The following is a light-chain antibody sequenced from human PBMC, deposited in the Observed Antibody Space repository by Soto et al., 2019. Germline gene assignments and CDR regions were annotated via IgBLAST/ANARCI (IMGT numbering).Light chain of an antibody. J-gene: IGKJ4*01. CDR3: QQYGNSPLT. V-gene: IGKV3-20*01. Sequence: VLTQSPATLSVSPGERATLSCRASQSVSSHLAWYQQKPGQAPRVIILGVSTRASATPDRFRGSGSGTYFTLTISRLEPDDFALYYCQQYGNSPLTFGGGTKVDIK. CDR2: GVS. CDR1: QSVSSH.